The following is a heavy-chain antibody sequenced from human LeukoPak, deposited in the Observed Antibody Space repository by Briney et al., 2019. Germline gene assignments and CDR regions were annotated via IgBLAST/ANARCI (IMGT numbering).Heavy chain of an antibody. Sequence: GGSLRLCCAAAGFTSSNYAMTWVREAAGKGLEWGSVIVGSGGATYYADSVKGQFIISRSNSKNTLYLQLNSLRADDTAVYSCAKDLRFGEYDAFDIWGRGTMVTVSS. CDR1: GFTSSNYA. J-gene: IGHJ3*02. V-gene: IGHV3-23*01. CDR3: AKDLRFGEYDAFDI. CDR2: IVGSGGAT. D-gene: IGHD3-10*01.